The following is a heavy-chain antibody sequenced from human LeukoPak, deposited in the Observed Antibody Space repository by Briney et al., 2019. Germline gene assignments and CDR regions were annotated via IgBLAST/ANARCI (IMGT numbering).Heavy chain of an antibody. CDR1: GFIVSSPY. J-gene: IGHJ4*02. CDR2: FERGGHT. Sequence: GGSLRLSCAASGFIVSSPYMSWVRQPPGKGLEWVSTFERGGHTAYADSVKGRFTISRDVSENTIYLQMNSLRVEDTAVYYCAKGDTDCTCPGYWGQGTLVTVSS. V-gene: IGHV3-53*01. D-gene: IGHD2-21*02. CDR3: AKGDTDCTCPGY.